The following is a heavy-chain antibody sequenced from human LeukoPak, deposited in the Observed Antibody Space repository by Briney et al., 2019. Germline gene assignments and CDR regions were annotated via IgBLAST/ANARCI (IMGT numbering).Heavy chain of an antibody. CDR3: ASDIVATSGDF. D-gene: IGHD5-12*01. CDR2: ITSSGDDI. CDR1: GLTFSDYY. Sequence: GGSLRLSCAASGLTFSDYYMSWIRQAPGKGLEWVAYITSSGDDIYYADSVKGRFTISRDNAKNALFLRMSSLRVEDTATYYCASDIVATSGDFWGQGTLVRVSS. J-gene: IGHJ4*02. V-gene: IGHV3-11*01.